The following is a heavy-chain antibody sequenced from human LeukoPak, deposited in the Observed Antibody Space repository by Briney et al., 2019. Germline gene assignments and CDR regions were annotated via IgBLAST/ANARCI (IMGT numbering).Heavy chain of an antibody. J-gene: IGHJ4*02. V-gene: IGHV4-39*01. Sequence: PSETLSLTCTVSGGSISSDRYYWGWVRQPPGKGLEWIGTVYYSGSTYYNPSLRSRLTLSVDTSKNQFSLKMTSVTAADTAVYYCARHRASVTTNFDYWGRGTLVTVSS. D-gene: IGHD4-17*01. CDR3: ARHRASVTTNFDY. CDR1: GGSISSDRYY. CDR2: VYYSGST.